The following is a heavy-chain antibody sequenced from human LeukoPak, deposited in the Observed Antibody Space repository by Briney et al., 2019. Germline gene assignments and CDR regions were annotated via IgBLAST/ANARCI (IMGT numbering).Heavy chain of an antibody. J-gene: IGHJ5*02. CDR1: GYTFTRHG. V-gene: IGHV1-18*01. Sequence: GASVKVSCKASGYTFTRHGISWVRQAPGQGLEWMGWISAYNGDTNYAQNLQGRDTMTTDTSTSTAYMELRSLRSDDTAVYYCARDPSNSSGWRTWFDPWGQGTLATVSS. CDR3: ARDPSNSSGWRTWFDP. CDR2: ISAYNGDT. D-gene: IGHD6-19*01.